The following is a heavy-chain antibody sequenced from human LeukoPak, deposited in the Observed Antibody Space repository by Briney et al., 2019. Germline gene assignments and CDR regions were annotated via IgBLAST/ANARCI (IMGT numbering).Heavy chain of an antibody. V-gene: IGHV3-9*01. D-gene: IGHD5-18*01. CDR2: IGWNSGNI. J-gene: IGHJ4*02. Sequence: PGGSLRLSCAASGFTFDDYAMHWVRQAPGKGLEWVSGIGWNSGNIGYADSVKGRFTISRDNAKNSLYLQMNSLRAEDTALYYCAKGDGLWLETRLGYWGQGTLVTVSS. CDR3: AKGDGLWLETRLGY. CDR1: GFTFDDYA.